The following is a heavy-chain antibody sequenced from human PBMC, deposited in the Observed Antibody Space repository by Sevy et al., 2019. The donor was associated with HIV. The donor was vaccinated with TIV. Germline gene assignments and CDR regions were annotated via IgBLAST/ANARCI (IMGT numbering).Heavy chain of an antibody. D-gene: IGHD3-10*01. J-gene: IGHJ6*02. Sequence: GGSLRLSCAASGFTFSSYAMHWVRQAPGKGLEWVAVISYDGSNKYYADSVKGRFTISRDNSKNTLYLQMNSLRAEDTAGYYCARDWGVRGVLYYYYYYGMDVWGQGTTVTVSS. CDR2: ISYDGSNK. CDR3: ARDWGVRGVLYYYYYYGMDV. V-gene: IGHV3-30-3*01. CDR1: GFTFSSYA.